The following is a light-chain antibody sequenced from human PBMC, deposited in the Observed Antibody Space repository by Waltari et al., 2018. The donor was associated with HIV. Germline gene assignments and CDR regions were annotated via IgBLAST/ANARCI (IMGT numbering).Light chain of an antibody. CDR3: ASWDDSRTGLYV. J-gene: IGLJ1*01. V-gene: IGLV1-44*01. CDR1: TSNIGDNS. CDR2: STN. Sequence: QSVLTPSPSVSGTPGQRVIIFCSGSTSNIGDNSVNWYQQLPGTAPKLLIHSTNQRPAGVPDRFSGSKSGTSASLAINGLQSEDEAVYFCASWDDSRTGLYVFGTGTKVTVL.